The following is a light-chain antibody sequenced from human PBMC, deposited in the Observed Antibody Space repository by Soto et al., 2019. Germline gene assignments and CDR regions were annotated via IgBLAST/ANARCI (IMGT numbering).Light chain of an antibody. CDR2: CAS. J-gene: IGKJ2*01. CDR3: QQYYSTPPS. CDR1: QSVLYSSNNKNS. V-gene: IGKV4-1*01. Sequence: DIVMTQSPDSLAVSLGERATINCKSSQSVLYSSNNKNSFAWYPQKPGQPPKLLIYCASTRESGVPDRFSGSGSGTDFTLTTSTPQAEDVAVYYCQQYYSTPPSYGQGTKVEIK.